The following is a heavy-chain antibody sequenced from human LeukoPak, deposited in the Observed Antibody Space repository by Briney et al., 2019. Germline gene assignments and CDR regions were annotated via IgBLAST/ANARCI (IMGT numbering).Heavy chain of an antibody. Sequence: GGSLRLSCAASGFTFSNYGMHWVRQAPGKGLEGVAFIWYDGSNRYYADSVKGRFTISRDNSENTLFLQMSSLRTEDTAVYYCAKDPLGFCTRATCRYLDSWGQGTLVTVSS. J-gene: IGHJ4*02. V-gene: IGHV3-30*02. CDR2: IWYDGSNR. CDR1: GFTFSNYG. D-gene: IGHD2-8*01. CDR3: AKDPLGFCTRATCRYLDS.